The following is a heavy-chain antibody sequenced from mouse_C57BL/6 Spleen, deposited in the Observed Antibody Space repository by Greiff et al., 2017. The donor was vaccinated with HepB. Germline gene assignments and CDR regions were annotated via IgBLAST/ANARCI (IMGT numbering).Heavy chain of an antibody. V-gene: IGHV1-69*01. CDR1: GYTFTSYW. CDR3: ARNYYRNYAWFAY. Sequence: QVQLQQPGAELVMPGASVKLSCKASGYTFTSYWMHWVKQRPGQGLEWIGEIDPSDSYTNYNQKFKGKSTLTVDKSSSTAYMQLSSLTSEDSAGYYCARNYYRNYAWFAYWGQGTLVTVSA. CDR2: IDPSDSYT. J-gene: IGHJ3*01. D-gene: IGHD2-5*01.